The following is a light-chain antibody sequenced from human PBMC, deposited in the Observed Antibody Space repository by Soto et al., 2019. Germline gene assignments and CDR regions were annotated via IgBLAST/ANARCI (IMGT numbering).Light chain of an antibody. CDR1: QSVSSNY. Sequence: EIVLTQSPGTLSLSPGERATLSCRASQSVSSNYLAWYQQKPGQAPRLLIYGASSRATGIPDRFSGSGSGTDFTLTISRLEPEDFAVYYCQQYDSSPKFGQGTKVDIK. CDR3: QQYDSSPK. V-gene: IGKV3-20*01. J-gene: IGKJ1*01. CDR2: GAS.